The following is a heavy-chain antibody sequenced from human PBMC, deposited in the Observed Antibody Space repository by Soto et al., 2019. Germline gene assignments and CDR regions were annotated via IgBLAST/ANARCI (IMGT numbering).Heavy chain of an antibody. CDR1: GGSISTYY. Sequence: QVQLQESGPGLVKPSETLSLTCTVSGGSISTYYWSWIRQPPGKGLEWIGYIYYSGSTKYNPSLKSRDTISLDTSKHQFSLRLSSVTAADTAVYYCARETYSSGWYYWFDPWGQGTLVTVSS. CDR2: IYYSGST. CDR3: ARETYSSGWYYWFDP. V-gene: IGHV4-59*01. D-gene: IGHD6-19*01. J-gene: IGHJ5*02.